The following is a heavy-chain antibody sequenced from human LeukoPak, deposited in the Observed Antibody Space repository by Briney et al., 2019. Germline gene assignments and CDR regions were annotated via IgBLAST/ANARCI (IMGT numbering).Heavy chain of an antibody. CDR1: GFTFDDYA. J-gene: IGHJ6*03. Sequence: PGRSLRLSCAASGFTFDDYAMHWVRQTPGKGLEWVSGINWNSGSIDYADSVKGRFTISRDNAKNSLYLQMNNLRAGDTALYYCARGGGIVGASNRYYYYYMDVWGKGTTVTISS. CDR2: INWNSGSI. V-gene: IGHV3-9*01. CDR3: ARGGGIVGASNRYYYYYMDV. D-gene: IGHD1-26*01.